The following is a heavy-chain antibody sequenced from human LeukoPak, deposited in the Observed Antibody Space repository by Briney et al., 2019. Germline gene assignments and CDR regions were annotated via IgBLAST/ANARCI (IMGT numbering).Heavy chain of an antibody. V-gene: IGHV3-53*01. CDR2: IYGGGST. CDR1: GFTVSSNY. CDR3: ARDRGIAAAMDY. D-gene: IGHD6-13*01. J-gene: IGHJ4*02. Sequence: GGSLRLSCAASGFTVSSNYMSWVRQAPGKGLEWVSVIYGGGSTYYADSVKGRFTISRDSSKNTLYLQMNSLRAEDTAVYYCARDRGIAAAMDYWGQGTLVTASS.